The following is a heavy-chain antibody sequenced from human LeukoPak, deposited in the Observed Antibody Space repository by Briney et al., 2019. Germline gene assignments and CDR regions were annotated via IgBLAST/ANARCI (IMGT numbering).Heavy chain of an antibody. D-gene: IGHD3-10*02. CDR1: GYTFTSYG. V-gene: IGHV1-18*01. J-gene: IGHJ5*02. CDR2: ISAYNGNT. CDR3: ARGCLFGELLAGFHP. Sequence: ASVKVSCKASGYTFTSYGISWVRQAPGQGLEWMGWISAYNGNTNYAQKLQGRVTMTTDTSTRTAYMERRSQRSEDTAGYYCARGCLFGELLAGFHPWGQGTLVTVSS.